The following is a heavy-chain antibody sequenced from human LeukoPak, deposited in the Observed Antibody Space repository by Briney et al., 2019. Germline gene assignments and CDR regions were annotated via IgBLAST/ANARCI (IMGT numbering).Heavy chain of an antibody. Sequence: GGSLRLSCAASGFTFDDFGMSWVRQAPGKGLEWVSGINLNGGSTDYAESVKGRFTISRDNAKNSLYLQMNSLRAEDTALYYCARVYCSSTSCYAGDYYYYMDVWGKGTTVTVSS. D-gene: IGHD2-2*01. V-gene: IGHV3-20*04. CDR2: INLNGGST. J-gene: IGHJ6*03. CDR3: ARVYCSSTSCYAGDYYYYMDV. CDR1: GFTFDDFG.